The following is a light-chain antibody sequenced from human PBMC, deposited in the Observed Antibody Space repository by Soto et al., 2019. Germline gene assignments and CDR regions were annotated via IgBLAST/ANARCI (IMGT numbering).Light chain of an antibody. J-gene: IGLJ3*02. CDR1: NSDVADYNF. CDR3: SSYTTRTTLEGV. Sequence: QSALTQPASVSGSPGQSVTISCTGTNSDVADYNFVSWYQQQSGRAPKLMIFEVNKRPSGISNRFSGSKSGNTASLTISGLQAEDEAIYYCSSYTTRTTLEGVFGGGTKLTVL. V-gene: IGLV2-14*01. CDR2: EVN.